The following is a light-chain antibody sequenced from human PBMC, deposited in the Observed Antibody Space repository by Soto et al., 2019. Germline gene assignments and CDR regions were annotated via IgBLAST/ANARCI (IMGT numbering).Light chain of an antibody. CDR3: QHYKHYTQST. CDR1: QSISTW. Sequence: DIQMTQSPSTLSASVGDRVNITCRASQSISTWLAWYQQKPGKAPKVLVHKASSLENGVPSRFSGTGSETEFTLTISSLQPDDFATYYCQHYKHYTQSTFGQGTKLEIK. V-gene: IGKV1-5*03. J-gene: IGKJ2*01. CDR2: KAS.